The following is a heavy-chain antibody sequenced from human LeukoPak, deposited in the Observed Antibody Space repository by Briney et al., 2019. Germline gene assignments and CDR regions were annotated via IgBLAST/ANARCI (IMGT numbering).Heavy chain of an antibody. CDR1: GGTFSSYA. D-gene: IGHD1-26*01. V-gene: IGHV1-69*05. CDR2: IIPIFGTA. J-gene: IGHJ4*02. Sequence: SVKVSCKASGGTFSSYAISWVRQAPGQGLERMGGIIPIFGTANYAQKFQGRVTITTDESTSTAYMELSSLRSEDTAVYYCARAASGSCTDFYYWCQGTMVTVSS. CDR3: ARAASGSCTDFYY.